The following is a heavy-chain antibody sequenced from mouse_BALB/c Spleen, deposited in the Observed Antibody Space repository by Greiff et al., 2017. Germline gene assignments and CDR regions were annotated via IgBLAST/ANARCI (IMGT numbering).Heavy chain of an antibody. J-gene: IGHJ3*01. V-gene: IGHV1-15*01. D-gene: IGHD3-3*01. CDR3: TRRDV. CDR2: IDPETGGT. CDR1: GYPFPDYE. Sequence: VQLQQSGAELVRPGAPVTLSCKASGYPFPDYEMHWVKQTPVHGLEWIGAIDPETGGTAYNQKFKGKATLTADKSSSTAYMELHSLTSEDSAVYYCTRRDVWGQGTLVTVSA.